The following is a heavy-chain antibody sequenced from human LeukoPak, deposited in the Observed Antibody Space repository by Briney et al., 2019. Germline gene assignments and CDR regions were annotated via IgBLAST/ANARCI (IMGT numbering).Heavy chain of an antibody. D-gene: IGHD3-10*01. V-gene: IGHV3-30-3*01. CDR1: GFIFSSYA. CDR3: ARDLAADYYGSGSYYRRDLRFDY. Sequence: GWALTLSFAASGFIFSSYAMHWVRQAPGKGLAWVAVISYDGSNKYYADSVKGRFTISRDNSKNTLYLQMNSLRAEDTAVYYCARDLAADYYGSGSYYRRDLRFDYWGQGTLVTVSS. CDR2: ISYDGSNK. J-gene: IGHJ4*02.